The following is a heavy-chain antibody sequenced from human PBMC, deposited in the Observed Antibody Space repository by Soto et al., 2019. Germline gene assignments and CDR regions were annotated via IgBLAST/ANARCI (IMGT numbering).Heavy chain of an antibody. D-gene: IGHD3-16*01. V-gene: IGHV1-18*01. J-gene: IGHJ3*01. CDR1: GYIFTSYG. CDR3: AREGTLRTDAFDL. CDR2: ISTDTGNT. Sequence: QVQLVQSGAEVKKSGASVKVSCKASGYIFTSYGISWVRQAPGQGLEWMGWISTDTGNTNYAQKLQDRVTMTRDTSTTTAYMELRSLTSDDTALYFCAREGTLRTDAFDLWGQGTMVTVSS.